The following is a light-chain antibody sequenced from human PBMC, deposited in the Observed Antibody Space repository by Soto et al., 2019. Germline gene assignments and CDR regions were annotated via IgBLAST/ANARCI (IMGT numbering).Light chain of an antibody. J-gene: IGKJ4*01. V-gene: IGKV1-9*01. CDR2: TAS. CDR3: QQLYSYPLT. CDR1: QGITTY. Sequence: DIPLTQSPSSLSASVGDRVTITCRASQGITTYLAWYQQKPGTAPKLLISTASTLQSGVPSRFSGSGSGTEFTLTISSLQPEDFATYYCQQLYSYPLTFGGGTKVEIK.